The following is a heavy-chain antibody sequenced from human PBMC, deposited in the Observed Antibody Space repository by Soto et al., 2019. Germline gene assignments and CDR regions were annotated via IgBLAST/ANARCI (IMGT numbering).Heavy chain of an antibody. CDR1: GFTFSSYA. J-gene: IGHJ6*02. Sequence: PGGSLRLSCAASGFTFSSYAMHWVRQAPGKGLEWVAVISYDGSNKYYADSVKGRFTISRDNSKNTLYLQMNSLRAEDTAVYYCARDGYCSSTSCGELLYYYYYGMDVWGQGTTVTVSS. V-gene: IGHV3-30-3*01. CDR3: ARDGYCSSTSCGELLYYYYYGMDV. CDR2: ISYDGSNK. D-gene: IGHD2-2*03.